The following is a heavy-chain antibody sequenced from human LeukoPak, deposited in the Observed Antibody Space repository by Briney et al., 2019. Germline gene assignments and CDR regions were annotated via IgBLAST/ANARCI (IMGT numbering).Heavy chain of an antibody. CDR2: ISVYNGKT. Sequence: ASVKVSCKASGYKFSSYGISWVRQAPGQGLQWMGWISVYNGKTNYGPLQGRVTMTTDTSTGTAYMELRDLRSEDMAIYYCARHMTTVVTSLDSWGLGTLVTVSS. J-gene: IGHJ4*02. CDR3: ARHMTTVVTSLDS. D-gene: IGHD4-23*01. V-gene: IGHV1-18*03. CDR1: GYKFSSYG.